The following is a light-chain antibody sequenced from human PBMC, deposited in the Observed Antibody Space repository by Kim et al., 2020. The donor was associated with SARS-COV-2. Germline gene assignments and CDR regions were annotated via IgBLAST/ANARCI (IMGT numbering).Light chain of an antibody. CDR2: EDY. V-gene: IGLV6-57*01. J-gene: IGLJ3*02. CDR1: SGSIASNY. Sequence: NFMLTQPHSVSESPGKTVNISCTRSSGSIASNYVQWYQQRPGRSPTTVIYEDYQRPSGVPDRFSGSIDSSSKSASLTISGLRAEDEADYYCQSYDDNNHWVFGGGTQLTVL. CDR3: QSYDDNNHWV.